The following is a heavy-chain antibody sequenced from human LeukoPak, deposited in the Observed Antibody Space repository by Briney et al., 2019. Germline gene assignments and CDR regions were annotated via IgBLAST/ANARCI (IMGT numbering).Heavy chain of an antibody. CDR3: ARAGYSSGWYEGYFDY. CDR1: GYSFPTYW. Sequence: GESLKISCKGSGYSFPTYWIGWVRQMPGKGLEWMGIIYPGDSDTRYSPSFQGQVTISADKSISTAYLQWSSLKASDTAMYYCARAGYSSGWYEGYFDYWGQGTLVTVSS. J-gene: IGHJ4*02. D-gene: IGHD6-19*01. CDR2: IYPGDSDT. V-gene: IGHV5-51*01.